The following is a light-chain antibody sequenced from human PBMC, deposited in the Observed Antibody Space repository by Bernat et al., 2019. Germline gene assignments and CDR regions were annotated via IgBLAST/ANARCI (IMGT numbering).Light chain of an antibody. CDR2: KDT. CDR3: QSADNSGIYVG. CDR1: ALSKQY. V-gene: IGLV3-25*03. J-gene: IGLJ2*01. Sequence: SYELTQPPSVSVSPGQPARITCSGDALSKQYAYRYQQKPGQAPVLVIYKDTERPSGIPERFSGSSSGTTVTLTISGVQAEDEADYYCQSADNSGIYVGFGGGTKLTVL.